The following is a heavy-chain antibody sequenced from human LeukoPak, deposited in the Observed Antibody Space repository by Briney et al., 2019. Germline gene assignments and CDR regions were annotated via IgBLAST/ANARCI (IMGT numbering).Heavy chain of an antibody. CDR1: GYTFTSYA. CDR2: INTNTGNP. CDR3: ARDRPFDILTGYDLFDY. V-gene: IGHV7-4-1*02. J-gene: IGHJ4*02. Sequence: ASVTVSCKASGYTFTSYAMNWVRQAPGQGLEWMGWINTNTGNPTYAQGFTGRFVFSLDTSVSTAYLQISSLKAEDTAVYYCARDRPFDILTGYDLFDYWGQGTLVTVSS. D-gene: IGHD3-9*01.